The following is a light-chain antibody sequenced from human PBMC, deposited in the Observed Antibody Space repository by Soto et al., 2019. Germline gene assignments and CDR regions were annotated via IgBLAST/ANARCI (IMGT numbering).Light chain of an antibody. Sequence: EIVLTQSPGTLSLSPGERATLSCRASQSLSSSNLAWYQQRPGQAPRLLIYGASSRATDIPDRFSGSGSGTEFTLTISSLQSEDFAVYYCRQYNNWPPLTFGGGTKVDIK. V-gene: IGKV3-20*01. J-gene: IGKJ4*01. CDR2: GAS. CDR3: RQYNNWPPLT. CDR1: QSLSSSN.